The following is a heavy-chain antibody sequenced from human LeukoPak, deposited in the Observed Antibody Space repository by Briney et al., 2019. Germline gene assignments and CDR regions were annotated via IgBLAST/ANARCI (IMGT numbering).Heavy chain of an antibody. Sequence: GESLKISCKGSGYNFNNNWIGWVRQMPGKGLEWMRIIYPGDSDTRYSPSFQGQVTISADGSISTAYLHWSGLKASDTATYYCVRHRHDVLLLAYCSGGVDVWGQGTKVTVSS. D-gene: IGHD2-8*01. CDR3: VRHRHDVLLLAYCSGGVDV. J-gene: IGHJ6*02. CDR2: IYPGDSDT. CDR1: GYNFNNNW. V-gene: IGHV5-51*01.